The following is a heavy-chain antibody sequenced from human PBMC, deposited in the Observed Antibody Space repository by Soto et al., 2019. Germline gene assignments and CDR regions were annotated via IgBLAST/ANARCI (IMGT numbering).Heavy chain of an antibody. Sequence: SETLSLTCTVSGGSISSSSYYWGWIRQPPGKGLEWIGSIYYSGSTYYNPSLKSRLTIPVDTSKNQISLKLSSVTAADTAVYYGASRSPTVSYYYYYYGMDVWGQGTTVTVSS. D-gene: IGHD4-4*01. V-gene: IGHV4-39*01. CDR1: GGSISSSSYY. CDR3: ASRSPTVSYYYYYYGMDV. J-gene: IGHJ6*02. CDR2: IYYSGST.